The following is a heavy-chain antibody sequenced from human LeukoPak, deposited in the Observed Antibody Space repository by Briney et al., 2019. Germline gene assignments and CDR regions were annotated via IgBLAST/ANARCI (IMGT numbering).Heavy chain of an antibody. D-gene: IGHD2-2*01. Sequence: GGSLRLSCAASGFTFSSYEMNWVRQAPGKGLEWVSYISTSGSPIYYADSVKGRFTISRDNAKNSLYLQMNSLRAEDTAVYFCARKYCSSTSCLFDYWGQGTLVTVSS. V-gene: IGHV3-48*03. CDR3: ARKYCSSTSCLFDY. J-gene: IGHJ4*02. CDR1: GFTFSSYE. CDR2: ISTSGSPI.